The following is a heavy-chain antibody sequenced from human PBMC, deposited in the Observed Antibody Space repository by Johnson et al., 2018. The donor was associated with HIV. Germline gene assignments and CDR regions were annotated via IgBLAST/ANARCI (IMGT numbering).Heavy chain of an antibody. Sequence: QMLLVESGGGVVRPGGSLRLSCAASGFTFDDYGMSWVRQAPGKGLEWVAVISYDGNNKYYADSVKGRFTISRDNSKNALYLQMNSLRTEDTAMYYCAKTIFGVVSDALDIWGQGTMVIVSS. J-gene: IGHJ3*02. CDR2: ISYDGNNK. D-gene: IGHD3-3*01. CDR3: AKTIFGVVSDALDI. CDR1: GFTFDDYG. V-gene: IGHV3-30*18.